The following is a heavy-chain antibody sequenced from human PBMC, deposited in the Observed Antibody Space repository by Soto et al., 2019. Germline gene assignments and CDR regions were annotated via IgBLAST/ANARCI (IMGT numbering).Heavy chain of an antibody. D-gene: IGHD1-7*01. CDR1: GFTFSSYA. Sequence: GGSLRLSCAASGFTFSSYAMSWARQAPGKGLEWVSAISGSGGSTYYADSVKGRFTISRDNSKNTLYLQMNSLRAEDTAVYYCAKVQKWNYVSGLFDYWGQGSLVTGSS. V-gene: IGHV3-23*01. CDR2: ISGSGGST. CDR3: AKVQKWNYVSGLFDY. J-gene: IGHJ4*02.